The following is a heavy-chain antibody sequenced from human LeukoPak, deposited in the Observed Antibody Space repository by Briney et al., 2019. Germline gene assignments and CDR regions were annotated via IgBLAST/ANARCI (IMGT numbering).Heavy chain of an antibody. CDR2: ISGSGGST. J-gene: IGHJ6*03. CDR3: AKHRGIDYYYYYMDV. Sequence: GGSLRLSCAASGFTFSSYAMSWVRQAPGKGLEWVSAISGSGGSTYYADSVKGRFTISRDNSKNTLHLQMNSLRAEDTAVYYCAKHRGIDYYYYYMDVWGKGTTVTVSS. CDR1: GFTFSSYA. V-gene: IGHV3-23*01.